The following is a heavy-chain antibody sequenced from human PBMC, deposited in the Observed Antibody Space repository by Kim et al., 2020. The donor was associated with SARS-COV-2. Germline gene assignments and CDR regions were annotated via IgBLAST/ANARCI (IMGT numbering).Heavy chain of an antibody. CDR3: AKDIRRYFDWLSAFDI. CDR2: ISWNSGSI. Sequence: GGSLRLSCAASGFTFDDYAMHWVRQAPGKGPEWVSGISWNSGSIGYADSVKGRFTISRDNAKNSLYLQMNSLRAEDTALYYCAKDIRRYFDWLSAFDIWG. CDR1: GFTFDDYA. J-gene: IGHJ3*02. D-gene: IGHD3-9*01. V-gene: IGHV3-9*01.